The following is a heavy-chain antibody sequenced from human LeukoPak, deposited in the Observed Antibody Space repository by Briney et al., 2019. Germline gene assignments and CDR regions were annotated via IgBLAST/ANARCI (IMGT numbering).Heavy chain of an antibody. J-gene: IGHJ6*04. CDR1: GFTFSSYA. V-gene: IGHV3-30*04. D-gene: IGHD3-3*01. CDR3: AREFVSDDYYYYGMDV. Sequence: GGSLRLSCAASGFTFSSYAMHWVRQAPGKGLEWVAVISYDGSNKYYADSVKGRFTISGDNSKNTLYLQMNSLRAEDTAVYYCAREFVSDDYYYYGMDVWGKGTTVTVSS. CDR2: ISYDGSNK.